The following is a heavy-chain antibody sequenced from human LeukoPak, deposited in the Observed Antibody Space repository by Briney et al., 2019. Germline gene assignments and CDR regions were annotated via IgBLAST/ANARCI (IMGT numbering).Heavy chain of an antibody. Sequence: GGSLRLSCAASGFTVSSNYMSWVRQAPGKGLEWVSVIYSGGSTYYADSVKGRFTISRDNSKNTLYLQMNSLRAEDTAVYYCARDLGGLEKDYFDYWGQGTLVTVSS. CDR3: ARDLGGLEKDYFDY. CDR2: IYSGGST. J-gene: IGHJ4*02. V-gene: IGHV3-66*01. CDR1: GFTVSSNY. D-gene: IGHD4-23*01.